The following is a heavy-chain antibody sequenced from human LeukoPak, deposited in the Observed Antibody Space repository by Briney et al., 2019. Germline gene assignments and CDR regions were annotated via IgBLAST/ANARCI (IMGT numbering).Heavy chain of an antibody. Sequence: GESLKISCKASGYTFNNNYIAWVCQMSGKGLEWMGIIYPGDSDTRYSPSFQGHVTISADESISTAYLQWSSVTATDSAMYYCVRGNQKYGDYVRDWGQGTLVTISS. CDR3: VRGNQKYGDYVRD. CDR2: IYPGDSDT. J-gene: IGHJ4*02. D-gene: IGHD4-17*01. V-gene: IGHV5-51*01. CDR1: GYTFNNNY.